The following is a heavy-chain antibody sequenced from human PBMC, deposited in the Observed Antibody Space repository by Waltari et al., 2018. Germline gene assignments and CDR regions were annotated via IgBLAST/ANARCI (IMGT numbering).Heavy chain of an antibody. CDR2: NNHSGST. CDR1: GGSFSAYY. V-gene: IGHV4-34*01. D-gene: IGHD3-10*01. Sequence: VQLHQCGAGLLKPSETLSLPCAVHGGSFSAYYWSWPRQPPGKGLEWIGENNHSGSTNYNPSLKSRVTISLDTSKNQFSLKLSSVTAADTAVYYCARGYYGSGSHFDYWGQGTLVTVSS. CDR3: ARGYYGSGSHFDY. J-gene: IGHJ4*02.